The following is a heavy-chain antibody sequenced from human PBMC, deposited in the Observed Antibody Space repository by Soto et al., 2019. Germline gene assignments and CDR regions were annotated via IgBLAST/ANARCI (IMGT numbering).Heavy chain of an antibody. Sequence: GGSLRLSCAASGFTFSSYGMHWVRQAPGKGLKWVAVIWYDGSNKYYADSVKGRFTISRDNSKNTLYLQMNSLRAEDTAVYYCARDQTYYYDSSGYFDYWGQGTLVTVSS. V-gene: IGHV3-33*01. J-gene: IGHJ4*02. CDR2: IWYDGSNK. CDR3: ARDQTYYYDSSGYFDY. CDR1: GFTFSSYG. D-gene: IGHD3-22*01.